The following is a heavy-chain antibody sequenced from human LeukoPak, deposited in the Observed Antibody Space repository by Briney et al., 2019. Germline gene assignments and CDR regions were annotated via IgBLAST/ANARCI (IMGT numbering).Heavy chain of an antibody. Sequence: GGSLRLSCAASGFTFSTYTMHWVRQAPGKGLEWVAVISYDGYNKDYADSVKGRFTIPRDNSKNTLYLQMNSLRAEDTAVYYCARPLQTYYYDSSGYFPFGYWGQGTLVTVSS. CDR1: GFTFSTYT. CDR2: ISYDGYNK. J-gene: IGHJ4*02. D-gene: IGHD3-22*01. CDR3: ARPLQTYYYDSSGYFPFGY. V-gene: IGHV3-30-3*01.